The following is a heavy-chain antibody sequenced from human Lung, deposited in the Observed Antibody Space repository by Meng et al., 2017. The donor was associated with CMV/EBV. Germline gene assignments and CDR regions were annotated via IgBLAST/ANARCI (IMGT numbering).Heavy chain of an antibody. Sequence: SCAASGFTFSNAWMSWVRQAPGKGLEWVGRIKSKTDGGTTDYAAPVKGRFTISRDDSKNTLYLQMNSLKTEDTAVYYSTRNRGSYYFDYLGQGTLVTVSS. J-gene: IGHJ4*02. CDR3: TRNRGSYYFDY. V-gene: IGHV3-15*01. CDR2: IKSKTDGGTT. CDR1: GFTFSNAW. D-gene: IGHD1-26*01.